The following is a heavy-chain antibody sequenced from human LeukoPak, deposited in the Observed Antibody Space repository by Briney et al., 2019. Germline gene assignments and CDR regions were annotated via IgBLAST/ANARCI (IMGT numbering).Heavy chain of an antibody. Sequence: GASVKVSCKASGYTFTSYGISWVRQAPGQGLEWMGWISAYNGNTNYAQKLQGRVTMTTDTSTSTAYMELRSLRSDDTAVYYCARDLGVTNYYGMDVWGQGTTVTVSS. D-gene: IGHD1-26*01. CDR2: ISAYNGNT. CDR3: ARDLGVTNYYGMDV. CDR1: GYTFTSYG. J-gene: IGHJ6*02. V-gene: IGHV1-18*01.